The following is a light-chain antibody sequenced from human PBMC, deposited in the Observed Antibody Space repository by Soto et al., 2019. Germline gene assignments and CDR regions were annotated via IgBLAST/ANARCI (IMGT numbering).Light chain of an antibody. CDR1: QSVRTN. J-gene: IGKJ1*01. CDR3: QQYSKWPQT. Sequence: ETVMTHSPATLSVSPGERATLSCRASQSVRTNLAWYQQKPGQAPRLLIYGASPRSTGVPGRFSGSGSGTEFTLNISRLQSEDFEVYYCQQYSKWPQTFGQGTKVEIK. V-gene: IGKV3-15*01. CDR2: GAS.